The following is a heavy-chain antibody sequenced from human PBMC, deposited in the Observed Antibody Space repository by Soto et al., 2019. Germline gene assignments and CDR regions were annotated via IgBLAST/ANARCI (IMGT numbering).Heavy chain of an antibody. J-gene: IGHJ5*02. CDR1: GGSITRRSSY. CDR3: ARQLPVGATSWFDP. D-gene: IGHD1-26*01. CDR2: FYDGNT. V-gene: IGHV4-39*01. Sequence: SETLSLTCIVSGGSITRRSSYWAWIRQPPGKGLEWVGTFYDGNTYHNPSLRSRITIAVDTSKNQFSLKLNSVAAADTAIYYCARQLPVGATSWFDPWGQGTLVTVSS.